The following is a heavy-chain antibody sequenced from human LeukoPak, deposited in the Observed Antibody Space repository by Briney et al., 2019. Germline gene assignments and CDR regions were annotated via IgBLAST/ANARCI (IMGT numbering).Heavy chain of an antibody. J-gene: IGHJ4*02. CDR3: ARGNGDDYGDVGDYFDS. D-gene: IGHD4-17*01. CDR2: ISYDGSNK. CDR1: GFTFSSYA. V-gene: IGHV3-30-3*01. Sequence: PGGSLRLSCAASGFTFSSYAMHWVRQAPGKGLEWVAVISYDGSNKYHADSVKGRFSISRDNSRNTLYLQMNSLRAEDTAVYYCARGNGDDYGDVGDYFDSWGRGTLVTVSS.